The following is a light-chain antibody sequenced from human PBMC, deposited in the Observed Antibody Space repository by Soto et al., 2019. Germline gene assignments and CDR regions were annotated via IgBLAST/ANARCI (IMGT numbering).Light chain of an antibody. Sequence: DIRISLSPSSLSASLGDRVTITCRAGQNLDNYLNWYQQKPGKAPNLLSYAASRLQSGVPSRFAGSGSGTHFTLTITSLQPEDVGTYFCQQSVSTPIYSFGQGTKVDI. CDR3: QQSVSTPIYS. CDR2: AAS. J-gene: IGKJ2*03. V-gene: IGKV1-39*01. CDR1: QNLDNY.